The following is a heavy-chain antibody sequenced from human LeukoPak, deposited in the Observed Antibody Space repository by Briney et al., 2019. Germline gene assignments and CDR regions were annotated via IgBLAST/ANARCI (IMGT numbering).Heavy chain of an antibody. CDR2: IIPIFGTA. Sequence: ASVKVSCKASGGTFSSYAISWVRQAPGQGLEWMGGIIPIFGTANYAQKFQGRVTITTDESTSTAYMELSSLRSEDTAVYYCARDLGCYYDSSGYSHAFDIWGQGTMVTVSS. V-gene: IGHV1-69*05. J-gene: IGHJ3*02. D-gene: IGHD3-22*01. CDR1: GGTFSSYA. CDR3: ARDLGCYYDSSGYSHAFDI.